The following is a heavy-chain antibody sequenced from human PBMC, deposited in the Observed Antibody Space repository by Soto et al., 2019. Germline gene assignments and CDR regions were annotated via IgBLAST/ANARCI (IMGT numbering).Heavy chain of an antibody. Sequence: ASVKVSCKASGYTFTSYAMHWVRQAPGQRLEWMGWINAGNGNTKYSQKFQGRVTITRDTSASTAYMELSSLRSEDTAVYYCARGGHFDWSYYFDYWGQGTLVTVSS. J-gene: IGHJ4*02. V-gene: IGHV1-3*01. CDR3: ARGGHFDWSYYFDY. D-gene: IGHD3-9*01. CDR2: INAGNGNT. CDR1: GYTFTSYA.